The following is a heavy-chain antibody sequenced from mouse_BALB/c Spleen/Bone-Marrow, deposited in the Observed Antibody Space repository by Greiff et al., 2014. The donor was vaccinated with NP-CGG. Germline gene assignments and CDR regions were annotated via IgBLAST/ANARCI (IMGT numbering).Heavy chain of an antibody. Sequence: VQRVESGPGLVAPSQSLSITCTVSGFSLTSYGVHWVRQPPGKGLEWLGVIWAGGSTNYNSALMSRLSISKDNSKSQVFLKMNSVQTDDTAMYYCARVYLWYFDVWGAGTTVTVSS. D-gene: IGHD2-3*01. CDR2: IWAGGST. CDR3: ARVYLWYFDV. J-gene: IGHJ1*01. CDR1: GFSLTSYG. V-gene: IGHV2-9*02.